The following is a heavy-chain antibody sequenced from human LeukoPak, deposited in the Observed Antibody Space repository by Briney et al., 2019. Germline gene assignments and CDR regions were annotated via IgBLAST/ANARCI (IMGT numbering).Heavy chain of an antibody. V-gene: IGHV4-4*02. CDR2: IYHSGST. CDR1: GSSISSSNW. Sequence: SETLSLTCAVSGSSISSSNWWSWVRQPPGKGLEWIGEIYHSGSTNYNPSLKSRVTISVDKSKNQFSLKLSSVTAADTAVYYCASGRVGSSSSWYYFDYWGQGTLVTVSS. J-gene: IGHJ4*02. D-gene: IGHD6-13*01. CDR3: ASGRVGSSSSWYYFDY.